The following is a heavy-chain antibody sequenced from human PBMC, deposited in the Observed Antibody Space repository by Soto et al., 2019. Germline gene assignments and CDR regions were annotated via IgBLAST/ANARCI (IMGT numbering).Heavy chain of an antibody. CDR1: GGSISRDY. V-gene: IGHV4-59*12. Sequence: PSETLSLTCTVSGGSISRDYWSWIRQPPGKGLEWIGYIYYSGITNYNPSLKSRVTISVDTSKNQFSLKLTSVTAADTAVYYCARGTFRGYSYGYYFDFWGQGALV. CDR3: ARGTFRGYSYGYYFDF. CDR2: IYYSGIT. D-gene: IGHD5-18*01. J-gene: IGHJ4*02.